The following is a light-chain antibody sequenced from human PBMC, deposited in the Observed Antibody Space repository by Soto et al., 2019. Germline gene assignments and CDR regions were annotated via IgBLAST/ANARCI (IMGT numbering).Light chain of an antibody. J-gene: IGLJ3*02. CDR1: SSDVGTYSL. CDR2: EGS. CDR3: CSYAGSTNFVL. Sequence: QAVVTQPASVSGSPGQSIIISCTGASSDVGTYSLVSWYQQHPGKAPKLMIYEGSRRPSGVSNRFSGSTSDNTASLTISGLQAEDEADYYCCSYAGSTNFVLFGGGTKVTVL. V-gene: IGLV2-23*01.